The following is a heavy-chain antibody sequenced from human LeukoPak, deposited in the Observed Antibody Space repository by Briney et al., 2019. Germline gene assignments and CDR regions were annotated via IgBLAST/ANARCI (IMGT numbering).Heavy chain of an antibody. Sequence: PGGSLRLSCAASGFTFSSYAMSWVRQAPGKGLEWVSAISGSGGSTYYADSVKGRFTISRDNSKNTLYLQMNSLRAEDTAVYYCATEGDYYDSSGPDYWGQGTLVTVSS. D-gene: IGHD3-22*01. CDR2: ISGSGGST. J-gene: IGHJ4*02. CDR1: GFTFSSYA. V-gene: IGHV3-23*01. CDR3: ATEGDYYDSSGPDY.